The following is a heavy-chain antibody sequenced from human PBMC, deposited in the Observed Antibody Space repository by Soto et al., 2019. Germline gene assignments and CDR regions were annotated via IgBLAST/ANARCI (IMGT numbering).Heavy chain of an antibody. J-gene: IGHJ6*02. Sequence: SETLSLTCTVSGGSISSYYWSWIRQPPGKGLEWIGYIYYSGSTNYNPSLKSRVTISVDTSKNQFSLKLSSVTAADTAVYYCARDSVRGVIIGPGYYYYGMDVWGQGTTVTVPS. D-gene: IGHD3-10*01. CDR2: IYYSGST. CDR3: ARDSVRGVIIGPGYYYYGMDV. CDR1: GGSISSYY. V-gene: IGHV4-59*01.